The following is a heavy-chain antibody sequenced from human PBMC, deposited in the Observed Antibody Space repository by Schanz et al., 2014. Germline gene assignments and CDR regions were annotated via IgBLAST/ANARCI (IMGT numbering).Heavy chain of an antibody. V-gene: IGHV4-39*07. CDR2: IYTSGST. CDR1: GGSISSSSYF. J-gene: IGHJ3*02. Sequence: QLQLQESGPGLVKPSETLSLTCTVSGGSISSSSYFWGWIRQPPGKGLEWIGSIYTSGSTNYNPSLKSRVTISVDTSKNQFSLKLTSVTAADTAVYYCATNMVQGTISDAFDIWGQGTMVTVSS. D-gene: IGHD3-10*01. CDR3: ATNMVQGTISDAFDI.